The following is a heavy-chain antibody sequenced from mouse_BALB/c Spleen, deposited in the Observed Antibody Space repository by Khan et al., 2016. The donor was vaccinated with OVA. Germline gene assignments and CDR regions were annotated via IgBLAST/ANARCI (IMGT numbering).Heavy chain of an antibody. V-gene: IGHV1-7*01. CDR1: GYTFTTYW. Sequence: QVQLKQSGAELAKPGASVKMSCKASGYTFTTYWMHWVKQRPGQGLEWIGYINPTSGYTDYNDKFKDRATLSAAKSSSTAYMQLNSLTSEDSAVYYFTRDRIDYWGQGTTLTVSS. CDR3: TRDRIDY. J-gene: IGHJ2*01. CDR2: INPTSGYT.